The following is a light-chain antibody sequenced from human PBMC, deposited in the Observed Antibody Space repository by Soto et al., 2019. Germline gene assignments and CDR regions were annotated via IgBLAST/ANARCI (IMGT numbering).Light chain of an antibody. CDR1: QGIGNS. CDR2: AAS. V-gene: IGKV1-9*01. J-gene: IGKJ3*01. CDR3: QQLNSYPRT. Sequence: IQLTQYPSSLSASVGDRVTITCRASQGIGNSLAWYQEKPGEAPKLLIYAASTLQSGVPSRFTGSGSGTDFTLTVSSLQPEDFATYYCQQLNSYPRTFGPGTKVDIK.